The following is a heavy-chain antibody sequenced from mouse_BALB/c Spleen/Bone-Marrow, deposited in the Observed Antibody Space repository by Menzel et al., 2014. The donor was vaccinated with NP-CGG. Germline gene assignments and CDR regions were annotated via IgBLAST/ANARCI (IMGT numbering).Heavy chain of an antibody. CDR2: VNPNNGGT. V-gene: IGHV1-18*01. Sequence: EVKLMESGPDLVKPGASLKISCKASGYSFTGYYMYWLKQSHGKSLEWIGRVNPNNGGTTYNQKFKDKAILTVDKSSTIAYMELRSLTSEDSAVYYCARDAMDYWGQGTSVTVSS. J-gene: IGHJ4*01. CDR1: GYSFTGYY. CDR3: ARDAMDY.